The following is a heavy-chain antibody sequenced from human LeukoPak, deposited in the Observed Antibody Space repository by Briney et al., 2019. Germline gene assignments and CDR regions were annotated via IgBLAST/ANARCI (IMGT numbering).Heavy chain of an antibody. D-gene: IGHD3-22*01. V-gene: IGHV1-2*02. CDR1: GYTLTVYY. CDR2: INPNSGGT. CDR3: ARAEYYYDSSGYYYLDY. J-gene: IGHJ4*02. Sequence: ASVKVSCKASGYTLTVYYMHWVRQAPGRGLEWMGWINPNSGGTNYAQKFQGRVTMTRDTSISTAYMGLSRLRSDDTAVYYCARAEYYYDSSGYYYLDYWGQGTLVTVSS.